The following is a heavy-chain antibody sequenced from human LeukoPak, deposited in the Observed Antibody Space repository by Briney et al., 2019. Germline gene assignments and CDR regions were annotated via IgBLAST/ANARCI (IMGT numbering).Heavy chain of an antibody. Sequence: KPSETLSLTCTVSGGSISSGGYYWSWIRQHPGKGLEWIGYIYYSGSTYYNPSLKSRVTISVDTSKNQFSLKLSSVTAADTAVYYCARDKNFFPNWFDPWGQGTLVTVSS. V-gene: IGHV4-31*03. J-gene: IGHJ5*02. D-gene: IGHD2/OR15-2a*01. CDR2: IYYSGST. CDR3: ARDKNFFPNWFDP. CDR1: GGSISSGGYY.